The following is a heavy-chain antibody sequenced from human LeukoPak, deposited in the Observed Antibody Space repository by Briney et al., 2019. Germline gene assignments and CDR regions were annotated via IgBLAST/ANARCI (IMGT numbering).Heavy chain of an antibody. CDR1: GFTFSSYW. Sequence: PGGSLRLYCAASGFTFSSYWMSWVRQAPGKGLEWVANIKQDGSEKYYVDSVKGRFTISRDNAKNSLYLQMNSLRAEDTAVYYCARSSPYTSHITMFPYWGQGTLVTVSS. CDR3: ARSSPYTSHITMFPY. J-gene: IGHJ4*02. CDR2: IKQDGSEK. D-gene: IGHD3-10*02. V-gene: IGHV3-7*01.